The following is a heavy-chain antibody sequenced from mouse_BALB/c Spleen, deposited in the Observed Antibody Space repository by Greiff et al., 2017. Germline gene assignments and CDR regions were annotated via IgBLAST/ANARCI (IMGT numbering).Heavy chain of an antibody. J-gene: IGHJ4*01. V-gene: IGHV5-12-2*01. Sequence: EVQRVESGGGLVQPGGSLKLSCAASGFSFSSYTMSWVRQTPEKRLEWVAYISNGGGSTYYPDTVKGRFTISRDNAKNTLFLQMTSLRSEDTAMYYCARNWNYAMDYWGQGTSVTVSS. CDR3: ARNWNYAMDY. CDR1: GFSFSSYT. D-gene: IGHD4-1*01. CDR2: ISNGGGST.